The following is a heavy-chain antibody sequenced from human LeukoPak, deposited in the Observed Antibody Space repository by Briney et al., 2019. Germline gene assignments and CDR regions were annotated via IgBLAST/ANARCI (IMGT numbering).Heavy chain of an antibody. Sequence: GASVKVSCKASGYTFTSYYMHWVRQAPGQGLEWMGIINPSGGSTSYAQKFQGRVTMTRDTSTSTVYMELSSLRSEDTAVYYCARDRIVVVPAAMAYYYYYMDVWGKGTTVTISS. CDR1: GYTFTSYY. J-gene: IGHJ6*03. CDR2: INPSGGST. V-gene: IGHV1-46*01. D-gene: IGHD2-2*01. CDR3: ARDRIVVVPAAMAYYYYYMDV.